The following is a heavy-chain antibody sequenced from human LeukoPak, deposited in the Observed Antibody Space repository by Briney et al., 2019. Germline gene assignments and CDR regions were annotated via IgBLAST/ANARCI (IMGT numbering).Heavy chain of an antibody. J-gene: IGHJ6*02. Sequence: ASVKVSCKASGYTFTGYYMHWVRQAPAQGLEWMGWINPNSGGTNYAQKFQGRLTMTRDTSISTAYMELSRLRSDETAVYYCARLGVQGRVVVSLYYYYYGMDVWGQGTTVTVSS. V-gene: IGHV1-2*02. CDR2: INPNSGGT. D-gene: IGHD3-3*01. CDR1: GYTFTGYY. CDR3: ARLGVQGRVVVSLYYYYYGMDV.